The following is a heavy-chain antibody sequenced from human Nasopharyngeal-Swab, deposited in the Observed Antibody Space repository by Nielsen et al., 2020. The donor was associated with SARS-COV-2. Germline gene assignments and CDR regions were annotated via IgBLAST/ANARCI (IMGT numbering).Heavy chain of an antibody. V-gene: IGHV4-61*02. CDR2: IHTTGST. D-gene: IGHD2-8*01. CDR1: GGSLSSTFSY. CDR3: ARYTNGRMDY. Sequence: SETLSLTCTVTGGSLSSTFSYWSWIRRPAGRGLEWIGRIHTTGSTNYNPSLKSRVTISVGTSKNLLFLKLTSVTAADTAVCYCARYTNGRMDYWGQGTLVTVSS. J-gene: IGHJ4*02.